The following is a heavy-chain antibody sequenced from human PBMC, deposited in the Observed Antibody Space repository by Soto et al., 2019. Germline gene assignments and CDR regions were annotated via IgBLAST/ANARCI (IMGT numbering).Heavy chain of an antibody. CDR3: VKSGGSGTRFDY. J-gene: IGHJ4*02. V-gene: IGHV5-51*03. CDR2: IYPGDSDT. CDR1: GYTFTNYW. D-gene: IGHD6-25*01. Sequence: GESLKISCYGSGYTFTNYWIGWVRQMPGKGLEWMGVIYPGDSDTRYSPSFQGQVSISADKSISTAYLQWSSLKASDTAVYYCVKSGGSGTRFDYWGQGTLVTVSS.